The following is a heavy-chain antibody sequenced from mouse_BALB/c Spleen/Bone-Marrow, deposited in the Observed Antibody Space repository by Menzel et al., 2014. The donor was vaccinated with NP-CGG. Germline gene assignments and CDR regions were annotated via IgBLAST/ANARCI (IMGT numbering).Heavy chain of an antibody. Sequence: QVQLQQSGAELVRPGVSVKLSCKASGHTFTSYWMHWIKQRPEQGLERIGEINPTNGSTNYNEEFKTKATLTVDKSSSTAYMQLSSLTSEDSAVYYCASGPWYFDVWGAGTTVTVSS. V-gene: IGHV1S81*02. J-gene: IGHJ1*01. CDR1: GHTFTSYW. CDR3: ASGPWYFDV. D-gene: IGHD3-1*01. CDR2: INPTNGST.